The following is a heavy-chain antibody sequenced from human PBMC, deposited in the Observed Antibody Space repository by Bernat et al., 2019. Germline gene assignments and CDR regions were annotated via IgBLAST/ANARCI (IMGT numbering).Heavy chain of an antibody. D-gene: IGHD3-16*02. Sequence: QVQLQQWGAGLLKPSETLSLTCAVYGGSFSGYYWSWIRQPPGKGLEWIGEINHSGSTNYNPSLKSRVTISVDTSKNQFSLKLSSVTAADTVVYYCARGRFVGGSYRYLHNWFDPWGQGTLVTVSS. V-gene: IGHV4-34*01. CDR2: INHSGST. CDR1: GGSFSGYY. J-gene: IGHJ5*02. CDR3: ARGRFVGGSYRYLHNWFDP.